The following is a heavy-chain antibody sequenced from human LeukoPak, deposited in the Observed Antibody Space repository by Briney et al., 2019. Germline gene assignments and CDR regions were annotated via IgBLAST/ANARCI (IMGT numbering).Heavy chain of an antibody. Sequence: GGSLRLSCAASGFTFSSYGMHWVRQAPGKGLEWVAFIRYDGSNKYYAASVTGRFTISRDNSKNTLYLQMNSLRAEDTAVYYCANAHDFWSGYCDYWGQGTLVTVSS. D-gene: IGHD3-3*01. J-gene: IGHJ4*02. CDR1: GFTFSSYG. V-gene: IGHV3-30*02. CDR3: ANAHDFWSGYCDY. CDR2: IRYDGSNK.